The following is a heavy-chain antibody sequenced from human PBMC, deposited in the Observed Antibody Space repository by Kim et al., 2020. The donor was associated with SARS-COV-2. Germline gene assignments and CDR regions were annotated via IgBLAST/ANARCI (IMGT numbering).Heavy chain of an antibody. CDR1: GYSFTSYW. J-gene: IGHJ4*02. V-gene: IGHV5-51*01. CDR2: IYPGDSDT. D-gene: IGHD3-10*01. CDR3: ATSGGSGSYGFSSLPIDY. Sequence: GESLKISCKGSGYSFTSYWIGWVRQMPGKGLEWMGIIYPGDSDTRYSPSFQGQVTISADKSISTAYLQWSSLKASDTAMYYCATSGGSGSYGFSSLPIDYWGQGTLVTVSS.